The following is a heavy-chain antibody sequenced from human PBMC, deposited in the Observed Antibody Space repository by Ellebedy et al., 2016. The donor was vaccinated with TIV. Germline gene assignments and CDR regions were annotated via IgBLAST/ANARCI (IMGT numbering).Heavy chain of an antibody. Sequence: GGSLRLXXAASGFTFSRYWMYWVRQVPGKGLVWVSRIDTDGSRTDYADSVKGRFTISRDNAKSTLYLQMNSLRVEDSALYYCASGMVVLMTGTSDYWGQGTLVTVSS. CDR3: ASGMVVLMTGTSDY. CDR2: IDTDGSRT. D-gene: IGHD2-21*01. V-gene: IGHV3-74*01. J-gene: IGHJ4*02. CDR1: GFTFSRYW.